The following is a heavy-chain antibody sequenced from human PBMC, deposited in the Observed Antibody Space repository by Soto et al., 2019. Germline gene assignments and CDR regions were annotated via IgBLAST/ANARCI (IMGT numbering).Heavy chain of an antibody. CDR2: ISSDGNT. CDR1: GFTFSSYA. CDR3: ARDWYEDY. V-gene: IGHV3-23*01. J-gene: IGHJ4*02. D-gene: IGHD6-13*01. Sequence: EVQLLESGGGLVQPGGSLRLSCAASGFTFSSYAMTWVRQAPGKGLEWVSVISSDGNTYYAGSVKGRFTISRDNSKSIVYLQMNSLRAEDTAVYYCARDWYEDYWGQGILVTVSS.